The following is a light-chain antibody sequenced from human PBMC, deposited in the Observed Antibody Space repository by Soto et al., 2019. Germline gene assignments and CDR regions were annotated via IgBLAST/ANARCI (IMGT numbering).Light chain of an antibody. J-gene: IGLJ3*02. V-gene: IGLV2-14*01. Sequence: QSALTQPASVSGSPGQSVTISCSGSSSDVGAYVSWYHRHPGKAPKLMIYDVTNRPSGVSNRFSGSKSGNTASLTISGLQAEDEADYFCSSYTSSSTVVFGGGTKVTVL. CDR3: SSYTSSSTVV. CDR1: SSDVGAY. CDR2: DVT.